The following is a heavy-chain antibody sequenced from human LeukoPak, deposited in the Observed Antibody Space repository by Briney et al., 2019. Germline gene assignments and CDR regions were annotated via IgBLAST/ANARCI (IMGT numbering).Heavy chain of an antibody. D-gene: IGHD3-3*01. CDR3: AKDPTVAFWSGYSHY. CDR1: GFTFSSYA. CDR2: ISGSGGST. V-gene: IGHV3-23*01. J-gene: IGHJ4*02. Sequence: PGGSLRLSCAASGFTFSSYAMSWVRQAPGKGLEWVSAISGSGGSTYYADSVKGRFTISRDNSKNTLYLQMNSLRAEDTAVYYCAKDPTVAFWSGYSHYWGQGTLVTVSS.